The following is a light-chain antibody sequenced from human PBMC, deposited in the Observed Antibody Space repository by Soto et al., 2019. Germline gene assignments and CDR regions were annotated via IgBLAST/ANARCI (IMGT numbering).Light chain of an antibody. V-gene: IGKV3-20*01. Sequence: EIVLTQSPGTLSLSPGERATLSCRASQSVSSSYLAWYQQKPGQAHRLLIYGASSRATGIPDRFSGSGSGTDFTLTISRLEPEDFAVYYCQQYGSSPQTFGQGTKLDIK. CDR2: GAS. J-gene: IGKJ2*01. CDR3: QQYGSSPQT. CDR1: QSVSSSY.